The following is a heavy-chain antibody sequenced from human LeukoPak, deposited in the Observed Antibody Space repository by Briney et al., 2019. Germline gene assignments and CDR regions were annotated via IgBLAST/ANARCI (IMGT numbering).Heavy chain of an antibody. J-gene: IGHJ4*02. CDR2: IIPILGIA. CDR1: GGTFSSYA. V-gene: IGHV1-69*04. Sequence: SVKVSCKASGGTFSSYAISWVRQAPGQGLELMGRIIPILGIANYAQKFQGRVTITADKSTSTAYMELSSLRSEDTAVYYCARYYDSSGYLDYWGQGTLVTVSS. CDR3: ARYYDSSGYLDY. D-gene: IGHD3-22*01.